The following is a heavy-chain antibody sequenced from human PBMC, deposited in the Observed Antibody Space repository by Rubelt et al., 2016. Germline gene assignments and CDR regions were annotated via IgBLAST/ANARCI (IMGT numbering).Heavy chain of an antibody. V-gene: IGHV3-7*05. CDR1: GFTFSSYS. D-gene: IGHD4-17*01. J-gene: IGHJ4*02. Sequence: EVQLVESGGGLVKPGGSLRLSCAASGFTFSSYSMNWVRQAPGKGLEWVANIKQDGSEKYYVDSVKGRFTISRDNAKNSLYMQMNSLRAEATAVYYWARDDSTTVTTESLDYWGQGTLVTVSS. CDR3: ARDDSTTVTTESLDY. CDR2: IKQDGSEK.